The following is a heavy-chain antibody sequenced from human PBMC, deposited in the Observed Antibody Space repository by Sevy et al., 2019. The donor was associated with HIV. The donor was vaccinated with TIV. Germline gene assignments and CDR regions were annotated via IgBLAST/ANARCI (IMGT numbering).Heavy chain of an antibody. J-gene: IGHJ3*02. CDR1: GFTFSSYG. Sequence: GGSLRLSCAASGFTFSSYGMHWVRQAPGKGLEWVAVIWYDGSNKYYADSVKGRFTISRDNSKNTLYLQMNSLRAEDTAVYSCARDPSGGNSGDFDIWGQGTMVTVSS. CDR3: ARDPSGGNSGDFDI. CDR2: IWYDGSNK. D-gene: IGHD2-15*01. V-gene: IGHV3-33*01.